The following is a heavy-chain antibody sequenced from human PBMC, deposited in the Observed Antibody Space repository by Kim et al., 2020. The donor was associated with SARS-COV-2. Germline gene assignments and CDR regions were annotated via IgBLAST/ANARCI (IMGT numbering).Heavy chain of an antibody. Sequence: SETLSLTCTVSGGSISSGGYYWSWIRQHPGKGLEWIGYIYYSGSTYYNPSLKSRVTISVDTSKNQFSLKLSSVTAADTAVYYCARHVVVVAATRGRYFDYWGQGTLVTVSS. CDR2: IYYSGST. J-gene: IGHJ4*02. D-gene: IGHD2-15*01. V-gene: IGHV4-31*03. CDR3: ARHVVVVAATRGRYFDY. CDR1: GGSISSGGYY.